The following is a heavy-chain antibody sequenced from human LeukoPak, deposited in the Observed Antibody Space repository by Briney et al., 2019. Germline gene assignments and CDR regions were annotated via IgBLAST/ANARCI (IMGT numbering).Heavy chain of an antibody. CDR3: ARPPGGLVTPFDY. J-gene: IGHJ4*02. CDR1: GYSFISYW. D-gene: IGHD3-9*01. CDR2: IYPGDSDT. Sequence: GESLKISCKGSGYSFISYWIGWVRQMPGKGLEWMGIIYPGDSDTRYSPSFQGQVTISPDKSISTAYLQWSRLKAWDSAMFHCARPPGGLVTPFDYWGRGTLVTVSS. V-gene: IGHV5-51*01.